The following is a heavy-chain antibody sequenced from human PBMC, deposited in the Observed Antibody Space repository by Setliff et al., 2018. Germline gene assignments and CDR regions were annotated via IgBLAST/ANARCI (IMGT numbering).Heavy chain of an antibody. CDR1: DYTFLSYG. CDR3: ARDRGLEADVVSLINMGDF. CDR2: ISAYTGNT. J-gene: IGHJ4*02. D-gene: IGHD2-21*01. V-gene: IGHV1-18*01. Sequence: ASVKVSCKAVDYTFLSYGLSWVRQAPGQGLEWMGWISAYTGNTDYAQNFQGRVTMTTDTSTSTAYMELRSLTSDDTAVYYCARDRGLEADVVSLINMGDFWGQGTLVTVSS.